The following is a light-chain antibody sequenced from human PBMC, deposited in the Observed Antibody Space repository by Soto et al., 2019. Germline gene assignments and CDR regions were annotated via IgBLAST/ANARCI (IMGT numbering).Light chain of an antibody. CDR2: GAS. J-gene: IGKJ4*01. V-gene: IGKV3-15*01. Sequence: EIVMTQSPATLSVSPGEGATLSCRASQSVSSNLAWYQQKPGQAPRLLIYGASTRATGIPARFSGSGSGTDFTLTINSLQSADFAVYYCQQYINWPPTFGGGTKGDIK. CDR1: QSVSSN. CDR3: QQYINWPPT.